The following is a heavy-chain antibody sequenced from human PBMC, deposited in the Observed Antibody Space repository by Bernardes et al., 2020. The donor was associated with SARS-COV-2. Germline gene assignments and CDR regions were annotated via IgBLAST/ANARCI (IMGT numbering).Heavy chain of an antibody. D-gene: IGHD3-9*01. V-gene: IGHV2-5*02. CDR1: GFSLSPSGVG. Sequence: SGNTLSKPTQTLTLTCPFSGFSLSPSGVGVGWIRQPPGKALEWLALIYWDDDKRYSPSLKSRLTITKDTSKNQVVLTMTNMDPVDTATYYCAHRGLVDAFDIWGQGTRVTVSS. CDR2: IYWDDDK. J-gene: IGHJ3*02. CDR3: AHRGLVDAFDI.